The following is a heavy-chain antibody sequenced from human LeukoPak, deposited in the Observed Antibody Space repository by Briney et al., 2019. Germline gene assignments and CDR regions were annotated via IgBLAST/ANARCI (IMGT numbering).Heavy chain of an antibody. Sequence: SETLSLTCAVYGGSFSGYYWSWIRQPPGKGLEWMGEINHNESTNYNPSLKSRVPISVDTYKNQLSLKLSSVTAADTAVYYCARGSGRGYDYWGQGTLVTVSS. D-gene: IGHD1-26*01. CDR3: ARGSGRGYDY. CDR2: INHNEST. J-gene: IGHJ4*02. V-gene: IGHV4-34*01. CDR1: GGSFSGYY.